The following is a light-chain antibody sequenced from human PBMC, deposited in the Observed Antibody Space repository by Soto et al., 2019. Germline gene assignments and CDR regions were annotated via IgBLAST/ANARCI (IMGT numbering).Light chain of an antibody. CDR2: AAS. CDR3: QQSHSLPWT. CDR1: SISIY. V-gene: IGKV1-39*01. J-gene: IGKJ1*01. Sequence: SISIYLNWYQQKPGKAPKLLISAASTLQGGVPSRFSGSGSGTDFTLTLSSLQPEDFATYYCQQSHSLPWTLGQGTKVDIK.